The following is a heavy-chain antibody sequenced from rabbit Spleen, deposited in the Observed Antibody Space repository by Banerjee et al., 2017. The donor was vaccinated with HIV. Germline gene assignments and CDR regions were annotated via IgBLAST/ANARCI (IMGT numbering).Heavy chain of an antibody. CDR1: GFDFSTNYW. V-gene: IGHV1S45*01. J-gene: IGHJ4*01. D-gene: IGHD1-1*01. CDR2: IYSVTGSA. CDR3: AGDHAISAYRFNL. Sequence: QEQLKESGGDLVKPGASLTLTCTASGFDFSTNYWISWVRQAPGKGLEWIGCIYSVTGSAYYASWAKGRFTISKTSSTTVTLQMTSLTAADTATYFCAGDHAISAYRFNLWGPGTLVTVS.